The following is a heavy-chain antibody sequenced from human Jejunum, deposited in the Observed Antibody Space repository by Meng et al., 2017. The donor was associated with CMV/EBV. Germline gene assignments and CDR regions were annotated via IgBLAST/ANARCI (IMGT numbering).Heavy chain of an antibody. Sequence: VTLVGSGGGLVQPGGSLRLSGAASGFPFSDYWMSWVRQAPGKGLEWVGNIKKDGSEKFYVDSVKGRFSISRDNAKNSLYLQMNSLRAEDTAVYYCAREAGDFWSATANLWGQGTLVTVSS. D-gene: IGHD3-3*01. J-gene: IGHJ5*02. CDR3: AREAGDFWSATANL. CDR2: IKKDGSEK. CDR1: GFPFSDYW. V-gene: IGHV3-7*04.